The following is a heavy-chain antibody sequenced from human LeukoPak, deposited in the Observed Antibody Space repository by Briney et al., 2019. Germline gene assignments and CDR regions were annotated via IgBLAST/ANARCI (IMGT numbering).Heavy chain of an antibody. CDR1: GGSISSSSW. CDR2: VFHNGSP. CDR3: ARGRSPLGRANWFDP. Sequence: SGTLSLTCTVSGGSISSSSWWSWVRQPPGKGLGWIGEVFHNGSPNYNPSLKSRVTISVDRSKNQFSLKLSSVTAADTAVYYCARGRSPLGRANWFDPWGQGTLVTVSS. D-gene: IGHD1-26*01. V-gene: IGHV4-4*02. J-gene: IGHJ5*02.